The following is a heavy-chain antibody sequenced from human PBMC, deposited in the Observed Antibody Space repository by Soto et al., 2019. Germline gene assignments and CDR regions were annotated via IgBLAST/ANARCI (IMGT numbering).Heavy chain of an antibody. CDR3: ARLTTTSVYSSSWYQYYHYMDV. CDR2: IYYSGST. D-gene: IGHD6-13*01. V-gene: IGHV4-59*01. CDR1: GGSISSYY. Sequence: SETLSLTCTVSGGSISSYYWSWIRQPPGKGLEWIGYIYYSGSTNYNPSLKGRVTISVDTSKNQFSLKLSSVTAADTAVYYCARLTTTSVYSSSWYQYYHYMDVWGKGTTVTVSS. J-gene: IGHJ6*03.